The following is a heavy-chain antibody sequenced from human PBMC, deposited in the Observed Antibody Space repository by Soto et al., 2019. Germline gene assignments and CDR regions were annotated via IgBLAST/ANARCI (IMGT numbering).Heavy chain of an antibody. J-gene: IGHJ4*02. CDR3: AREFDY. CDR1: GFTFSSYA. Sequence: GSLRLSCAASGFTFSSYAMHWVRQAPGKGLEWVAVISYDGSNKYYADSVKGRFTISRDNSKNTLYLQMNSLRAEDTAVYYCAREFDYWGQGTLVTVSS. CDR2: ISYDGSNK. V-gene: IGHV3-30-3*01.